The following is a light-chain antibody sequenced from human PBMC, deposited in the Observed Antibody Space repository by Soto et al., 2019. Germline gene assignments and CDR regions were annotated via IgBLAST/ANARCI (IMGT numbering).Light chain of an antibody. CDR3: QQYSDWPFT. CDR1: QSVGSQ. Sequence: EILMTQSPATLSVSPGERATLSCRASQSVGSQLAWYQQKPGQAPRLLIYGASTRATGIPGRFRGSASGTEFTLTISSLQSEDFAAYYCQQYSDWPFTFGPRTKVNIK. CDR2: GAS. V-gene: IGKV3-15*01. J-gene: IGKJ3*01.